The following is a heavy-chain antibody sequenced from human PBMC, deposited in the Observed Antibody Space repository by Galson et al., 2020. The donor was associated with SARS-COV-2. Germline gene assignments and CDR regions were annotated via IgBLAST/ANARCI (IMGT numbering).Heavy chain of an antibody. V-gene: IGHV5-51*04. CDR2: HYPGDSDP. J-gene: IGHJ4*02. Sequence: GESLKIPCKTSGYSLPSFWHGWVRPMPRKGLEWMGIHYPGDSDPRYRTSFLGQVTISADKPISTAYLQWSSLGAADTAMYYCATPGYTSGWTNFDYWGQGALVTVSS. CDR3: ATPGYTSGWTNFDY. CDR1: GYSLPSFW. D-gene: IGHD6-19*01.